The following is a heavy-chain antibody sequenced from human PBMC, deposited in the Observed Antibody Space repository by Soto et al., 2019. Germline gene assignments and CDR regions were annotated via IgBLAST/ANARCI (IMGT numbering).Heavy chain of an antibody. Sequence: ASVKVSCKASGGTFSSYAISWVRQAPGQGLEWMGGIIPIFGTANYAQKFQGRVTITADKSTSTAYMELSSLRSEDTAVYYCARGVGMATKYYFDYWGQGTLVTVSS. D-gene: IGHD5-12*01. CDR2: IIPIFGTA. CDR1: GGTFSSYA. J-gene: IGHJ4*02. CDR3: ARGVGMATKYYFDY. V-gene: IGHV1-69*06.